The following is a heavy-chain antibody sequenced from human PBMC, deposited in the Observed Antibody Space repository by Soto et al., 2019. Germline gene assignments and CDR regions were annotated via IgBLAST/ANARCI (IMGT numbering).Heavy chain of an antibody. D-gene: IGHD3-3*01. CDR3: ETHRSGRFLEWLPGVSLGF. V-gene: IGHV1-24*01. Sequence: QVQLVQSGAEVKKPGASVKVSCKASGYTLTDLSMHWVRQAPGKGLEWMGGVDAEDGETNYAQKFQGRVTMTEDTATATAYMELRRLRSEDKPVYYCETHRSGRFLEWLPGVSLGFWGKGTLFTVS. CDR1: GYTLTDLS. J-gene: IGHJ4*02. CDR2: VDAEDGET.